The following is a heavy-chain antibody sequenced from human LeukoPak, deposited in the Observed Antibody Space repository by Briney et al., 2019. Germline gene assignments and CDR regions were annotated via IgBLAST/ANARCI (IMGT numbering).Heavy chain of an antibody. CDR2: IKQDGSEK. CDR3: ARDRVVVVAATRNYYYYMDV. Sequence: GGSLRLSCAASGFTFSNYWVSWVRQAPGKGLEWVANIKQDGSEKYYVDSVKGRFTISRDNAKNSLYLQMNSLRAEDTAVYYCARDRVVVVAATRNYYYYMDVWGKGTTVTVSS. V-gene: IGHV3-7*01. CDR1: GFTFSNYW. J-gene: IGHJ6*03. D-gene: IGHD2-15*01.